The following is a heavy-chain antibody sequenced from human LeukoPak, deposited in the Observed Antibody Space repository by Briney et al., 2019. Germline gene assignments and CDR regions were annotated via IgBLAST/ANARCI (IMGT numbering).Heavy chain of an antibody. Sequence: GGSLRLSCAASEFTFSSFAMSWVRQPPGKGLEWISTISSSGGSTFYAESVKGRFTISRDNNENTLYLQMNSLRVEDTAVYYCARAAQVTGRPNLGGHFDYWGQGTLVTVSS. V-gene: IGHV3-23*01. CDR2: ISSSGGST. CDR3: ARAAQVTGRPNLGGHFDY. D-gene: IGHD6-6*01. CDR1: EFTFSSFA. J-gene: IGHJ4*02.